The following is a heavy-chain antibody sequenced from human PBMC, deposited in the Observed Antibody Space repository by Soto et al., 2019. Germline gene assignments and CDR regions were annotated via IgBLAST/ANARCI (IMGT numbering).Heavy chain of an antibody. CDR1: GGSISSYY. J-gene: IGHJ4*02. V-gene: IGHV4-59*08. CDR3: ARRYRSSFAY. Sequence: PSETLSLTCTVSGGSISSYYWSWIRQPPGKGLEWIGYIYYSGSTNYNPSLKSRVTISVDTSKNQFSLKLSSVTAADTAVYYCARRYRSSFAYWGQGTLVTVYS. CDR2: IYYSGST. D-gene: IGHD6-13*01.